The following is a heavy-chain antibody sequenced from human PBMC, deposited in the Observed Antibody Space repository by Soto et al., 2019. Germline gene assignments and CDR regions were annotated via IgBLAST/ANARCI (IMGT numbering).Heavy chain of an antibody. D-gene: IGHD2-8*01. V-gene: IGHV4-4*07. Sequence: PSETLSLTCTVSGGSISSYYWSWIRQPAGKGLEWIGRIYTSGSTNYNPSLKSRVTMSVDTSKNQFSLKLSSVTAADTAVYYCARDGVRGCTNGVCSDYYYYGMDVWGQGTTVTVSS. CDR1: GGSISSYY. CDR3: ARDGVRGCTNGVCSDYYYYGMDV. CDR2: IYTSGST. J-gene: IGHJ6*02.